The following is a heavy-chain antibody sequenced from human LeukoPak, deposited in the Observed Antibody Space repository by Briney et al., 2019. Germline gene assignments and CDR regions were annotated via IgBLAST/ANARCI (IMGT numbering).Heavy chain of an antibody. D-gene: IGHD4-17*01. Sequence: PGGSLRLSCAASGSIFSSYAMSWVRQAPGKGLEWVSGISGSGGGTYYADSVKGRFTISRDNSKNTLYLQMNSLRVEDTAVYYCTKATGDYFWYFDLWGRGTLVTVSS. CDR3: TKATGDYFWYFDL. CDR1: GSIFSSYA. J-gene: IGHJ2*01. CDR2: ISGSGGGT. V-gene: IGHV3-23*01.